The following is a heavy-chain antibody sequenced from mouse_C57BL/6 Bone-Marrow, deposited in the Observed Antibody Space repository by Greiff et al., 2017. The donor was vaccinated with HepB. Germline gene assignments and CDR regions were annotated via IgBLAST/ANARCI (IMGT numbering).Heavy chain of an antibody. J-gene: IGHJ3*01. Sequence: VHLVESGAELARPGASVKLSCKASGYTFTSYGISWVKQRTGQGLEWIGEIYPRSGNTYYNEKFKGKATLTADKSSSTAYMELRSLTSEDSAVYFCAAGPFAYWGQGTLVTVSA. V-gene: IGHV1-81*01. CDR3: AAGPFAY. CDR1: GYTFTSYG. CDR2: IYPRSGNT. D-gene: IGHD3-3*01.